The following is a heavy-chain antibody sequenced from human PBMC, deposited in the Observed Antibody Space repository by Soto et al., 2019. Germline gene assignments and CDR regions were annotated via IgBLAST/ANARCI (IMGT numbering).Heavy chain of an antibody. CDR2: ISYDGSDK. CDR3: AKSPNFYCSSPNCYKFYFDF. J-gene: IGHJ4*02. Sequence: GGSLRLSCAASGFTFNTYGMHWVRQAPGKGLEWVAVISYDGSDKYYADSVKGRFIISRDSSKNTLYLQMNSLRAEDTAIYYCAKSPNFYCSSPNCYKFYFDFWGQGALVTVSS. D-gene: IGHD2-2*02. V-gene: IGHV3-30*18. CDR1: GFTFNTYG.